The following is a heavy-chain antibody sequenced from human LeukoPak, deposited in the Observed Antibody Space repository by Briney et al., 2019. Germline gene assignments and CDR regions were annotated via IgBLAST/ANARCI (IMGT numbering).Heavy chain of an antibody. CDR1: GGSITTNS. D-gene: IGHD5-24*01. J-gene: IGHJ5*02. Sequence: PSETLSLTCSVSGGSITTNSWNWIRQPPGQGLEWIGYIYYSGRADYNPSLKSRVTMSVDMSENQFSLKLTSVTAADTAVYYCARRGVEMAAIRPDNWFDPWGQGTLVTVSS. V-gene: IGHV4-59*08. CDR2: IYYSGRA. CDR3: ARRGVEMAAIRPDNWFDP.